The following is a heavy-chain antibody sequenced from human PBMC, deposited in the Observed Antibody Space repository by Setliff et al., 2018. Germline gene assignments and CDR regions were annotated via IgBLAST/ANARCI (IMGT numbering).Heavy chain of an antibody. CDR2: IHYSGTT. V-gene: IGHV4-59*11. D-gene: IGHD2-15*01. Sequence: SETLSLTCTVSGGSSSSHYWSWIRQPPGKGLEWIGYIHYSGTTNYNPSLKSRVTLSLDTAKNQFSLELMAVTAADTALYYCARENGYCSGGACYFMFDYWGQGTLVTVSS. CDR3: ARENGYCSGGACYFMFDY. J-gene: IGHJ4*02. CDR1: GGSSSSHY.